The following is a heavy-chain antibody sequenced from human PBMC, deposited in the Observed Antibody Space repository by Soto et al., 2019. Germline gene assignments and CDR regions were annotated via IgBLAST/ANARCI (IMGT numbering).Heavy chain of an antibody. V-gene: IGHV4-31*03. Sequence: QVQLQESGPGLVKPSQTLSLTCTVSGRSISSGDYYWSWIRQHPGKGLEWIGYIYSSGTTYYNPSLMSRVTISVDSSKNQFTLKLSSVTAADTAVYYCARWWSGSRQGFDPWGQGTMVTVSS. CDR2: IYSSGTT. D-gene: IGHD3-3*01. CDR1: GRSISSGDYY. J-gene: IGHJ5*02. CDR3: ARWWSGSRQGFDP.